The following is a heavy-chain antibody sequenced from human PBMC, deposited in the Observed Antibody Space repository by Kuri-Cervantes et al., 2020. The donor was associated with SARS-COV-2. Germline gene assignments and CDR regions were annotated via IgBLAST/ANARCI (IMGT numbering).Heavy chain of an antibody. CDR1: GGSISSGGYY. D-gene: IGHD3-22*01. Sequence: LRLSCTVSGGSISSGGYYWSWIRQHTGKGLAGIGYIYYSVSTYYNPSLKSRVTISIDTSKNQFSLKLSSVTAADTAVYYCAGRTPVGYYDSSGYYYNWFDPWGQGTLVTVSS. V-gene: IGHV4-31*03. CDR3: AGRTPVGYYDSSGYYYNWFDP. J-gene: IGHJ5*02. CDR2: IYYSVST.